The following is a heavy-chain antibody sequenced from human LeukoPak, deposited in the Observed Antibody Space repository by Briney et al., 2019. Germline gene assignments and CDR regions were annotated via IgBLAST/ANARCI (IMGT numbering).Heavy chain of an antibody. CDR1: GGSISGSSYY. CDR2: IYYSGST. Sequence: SETLSLTCTVSGGSISGSSYYWGWIRQPPGKGLEWIGSIYYSGSTYYNPSLKSRVTISVDTSKNQFSLKLSSVTAADTAVYYCARDFMVRGVIRYYYYGMDVWGQGTTVTVSS. V-gene: IGHV4-39*07. D-gene: IGHD3-10*01. J-gene: IGHJ6*02. CDR3: ARDFMVRGVIRYYYYGMDV.